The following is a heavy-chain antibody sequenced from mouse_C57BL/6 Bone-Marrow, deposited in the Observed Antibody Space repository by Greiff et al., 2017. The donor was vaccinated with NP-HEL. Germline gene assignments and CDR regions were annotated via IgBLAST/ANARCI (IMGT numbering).Heavy chain of an antibody. CDR3: ARAGTLFFDY. CDR2: IWPGGGT. D-gene: IGHD4-1*01. J-gene: IGHJ2*01. V-gene: IGHV2-9-1*01. CDR1: GFSLTSYA. Sequence: QVQLKESGPGLVAPSQSLSITCTVSGFSLTSYAISWVRQPPGKGLEWLGVIWPGGGTNYTSALKSRLSISKDNSKSQVFLKMNSLQTDDTARYYCARAGTLFFDYWGQGTTLTVSS.